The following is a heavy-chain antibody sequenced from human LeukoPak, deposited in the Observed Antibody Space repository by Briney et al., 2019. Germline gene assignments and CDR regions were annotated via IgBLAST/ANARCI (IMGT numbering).Heavy chain of an antibody. CDR2: IVVGSGNT. CDR3: ARDEFRDYLWGTYRTDW. J-gene: IGHJ4*02. V-gene: IGHV1-58*02. CDR1: GFTFTSSA. D-gene: IGHD3-16*02. Sequence: ASVKVSCKASGFTFTSSAMQWVRQARGQRLEWIGWIVVGSGNTNYAQKFQERVTITRDMSTSTAYMELSSLRSEDTAVYYCARDEFRDYLWGTYRTDWWGQGTLVTVSS.